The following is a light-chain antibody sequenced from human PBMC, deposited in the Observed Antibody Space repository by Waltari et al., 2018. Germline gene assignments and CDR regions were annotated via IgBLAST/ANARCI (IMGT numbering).Light chain of an antibody. CDR3: KQYYSIALH. CDR2: AAS. J-gene: IGKJ4*01. CDR1: QGISNS. V-gene: IGKV1-NL1*01. Sequence: DIQMTQSPSSLSASVGDRVTIPCRASQGISNSLAWYQQKPGKAPKLLLYAASRFENAVPSRFSGSGSGTDYTLTISSLQPEDFATYYCKQYYSIALHFGGETKVEIK.